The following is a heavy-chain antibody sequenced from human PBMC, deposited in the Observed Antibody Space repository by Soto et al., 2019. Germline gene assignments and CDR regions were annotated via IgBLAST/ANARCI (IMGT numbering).Heavy chain of an antibody. D-gene: IGHD1-7*01. CDR1: VDSVSSNNAA. CDR3: AGTTSHYWYYMDV. CDR2: TYYRSRWYN. J-gene: IGHJ6*03. Sequence: SQTLSLTFAISVDSVSSNNAAWNWIRQSPSRGLEWLGRTYYRSRWYNDYAVSVKSRITVNPDTSKNQFSLQLTSVTPEDTAVYYCAGTTSHYWYYMDVWGKGTTVTVSS. V-gene: IGHV6-1*01.